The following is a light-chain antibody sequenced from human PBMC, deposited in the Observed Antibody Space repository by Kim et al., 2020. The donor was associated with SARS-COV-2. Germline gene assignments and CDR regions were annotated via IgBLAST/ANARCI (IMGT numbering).Light chain of an antibody. V-gene: IGKV1-39*01. J-gene: IGKJ4*01. CDR3: QQSFTVPS. CDR1: QVIDGY. Sequence: SASVGDRVAITCRSGQVIDGYLNWYQQRPGKAPTLLIYSASRLARGVPSRFRATESGTDFTLTITGLQPEDSATYYCQQSFTVPSFGGGTKVDIK. CDR2: SAS.